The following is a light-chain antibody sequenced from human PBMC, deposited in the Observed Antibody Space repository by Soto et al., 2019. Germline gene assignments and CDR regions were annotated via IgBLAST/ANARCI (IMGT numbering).Light chain of an antibody. J-gene: IGKJ2*01. CDR1: QSLSSSY. CDR2: GAS. Sequence: VFTQSPGALSLSPGEGATLSCRASQSLSSSYVAWYQQKVGQPPRLLIYGASNRATGIPDRFSGSWSGTEFTLTISRLEPEDFAVYYCQQYGISPSYTFAQGTKVDIK. CDR3: QQYGISPSYT. V-gene: IGKV3-20*01.